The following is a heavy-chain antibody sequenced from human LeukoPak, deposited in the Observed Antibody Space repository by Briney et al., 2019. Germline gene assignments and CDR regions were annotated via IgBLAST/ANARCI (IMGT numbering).Heavy chain of an antibody. D-gene: IGHD5-24*01. CDR1: GGSISSYY. CDR2: IYYSGST. V-gene: IGHV4-59*01. Sequence: SETLSLTCTVSGGSISSYYWSWIRQPPGKGLEWIGYIYYSGSTNYNPSLKSRVTISVDTSKNQFSLKLSSVTAADTAVYYCASSRDGYNFDYWGQGTLVTVSS. CDR3: ASSRDGYNFDY. J-gene: IGHJ4*02.